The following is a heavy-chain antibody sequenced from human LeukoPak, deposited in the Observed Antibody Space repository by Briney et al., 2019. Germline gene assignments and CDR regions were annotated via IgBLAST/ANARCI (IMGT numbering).Heavy chain of an antibody. V-gene: IGHV4-34*01. CDR1: GGSFSGYY. CDR3: ARARVRMVAGGLDY. CDR2: INHSGST. Sequence: MPSEPLSLTCALYGGSFSGYYWSWIRQPPGKGLEWIGEINHSGSTNYTPSLKSRVTISVATSKNQFSLKLSSVTAADTAVYYCARARVRMVAGGLDYWGQGTLVTVSS. J-gene: IGHJ4*02. D-gene: IGHD6-19*01.